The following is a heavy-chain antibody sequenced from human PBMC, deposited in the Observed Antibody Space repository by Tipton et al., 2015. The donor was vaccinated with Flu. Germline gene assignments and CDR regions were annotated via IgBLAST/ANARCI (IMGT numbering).Heavy chain of an antibody. CDR2: IYYSGST. J-gene: IGHJ4*02. CDR3: ARAIVGATYYFDY. CDR1: GGSISSYY. Sequence: TLSLTCTVSGGSISSYYWSWIRQPPGKGLEWIGYIYYSGSTNYNPSLKSRVTISVDTSKNQFSLKLSSVTAADTAVYYCARAIVGATYYFDYWGQGTLVTVSP. D-gene: IGHD1-26*01. V-gene: IGHV4-59*01.